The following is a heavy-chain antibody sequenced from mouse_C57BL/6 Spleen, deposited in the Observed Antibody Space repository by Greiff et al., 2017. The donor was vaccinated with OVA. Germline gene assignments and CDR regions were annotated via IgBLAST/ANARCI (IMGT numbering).Heavy chain of an antibody. V-gene: IGHV14-2*01. CDR1: GFNIKDYY. CDR2: IDPEDGET. CDR3: APYTTVVPFAY. Sequence: EVKLVESGAELVKPGASVKLSCTASGFNIKDYYMHWVKQRTEQGLEWIGRIDPEDGETKYAPKFQGKATITADTSSNTAYLQLSSLTSEDTAVYYCAPYTTVVPFAYWGQGTLVTVSA. D-gene: IGHD1-1*01. J-gene: IGHJ3*01.